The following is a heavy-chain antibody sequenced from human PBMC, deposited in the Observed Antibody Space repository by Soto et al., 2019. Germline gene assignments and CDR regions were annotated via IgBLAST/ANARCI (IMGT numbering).Heavy chain of an antibody. CDR1: GCSFSSYA. J-gene: IGHJ4*02. CDR3: ARGSAVVTHDY. D-gene: IGHD3-22*01. CDR2: IIPIFGTA. Sequence: GASVKVSCNYSGCSFSSYAIRGVRQAPGQGLEWMGGIIPIFGTANYAQKFQGRVTITEDESTSTAYMELSSLRSEDTAVHNWARGSAVVTHDYWGQGTLVTVSS. V-gene: IGHV1-69*13.